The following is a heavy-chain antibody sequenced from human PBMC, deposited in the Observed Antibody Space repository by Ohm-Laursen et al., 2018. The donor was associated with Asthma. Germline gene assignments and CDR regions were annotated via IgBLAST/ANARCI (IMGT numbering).Heavy chain of an antibody. CDR2: IGFGGGYI. CDR1: GFTFSTSD. J-gene: IGHJ4*02. CDR3: AKTLSTGHAPNDH. V-gene: IGHV3-23*01. D-gene: IGHD2-8*02. Sequence: SLRLSCAASGFTFSTSDMRWVRQVPGKGLEWVSSIGFGGGYISYADSVKGRFTISRDNSKNTLYLQLSSLRAEDTAVYYCAKTLSTGHAPNDHWGQGTLVTVSS.